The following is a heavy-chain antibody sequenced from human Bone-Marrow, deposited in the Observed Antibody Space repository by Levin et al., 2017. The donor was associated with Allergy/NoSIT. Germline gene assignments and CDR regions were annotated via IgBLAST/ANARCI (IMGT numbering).Heavy chain of an antibody. CDR2: IFSNDEV. J-gene: IGHJ3*02. D-gene: IGHD4-23*01. Sequence: SGPTLVKPTETLTLTCTVSGFSLSTSKMGVSWIRQPPGKALEWLAHIFSNDEVSYSTSLKSRLTISKDTSKGQVVLTMTNMDPIDTATYHCARRFPYGGATAPGVFDIWGQGTVVTVST. CDR3: ARRFPYGGATAPGVFDI. V-gene: IGHV2-26*01. CDR1: GFSLSTSKMG.